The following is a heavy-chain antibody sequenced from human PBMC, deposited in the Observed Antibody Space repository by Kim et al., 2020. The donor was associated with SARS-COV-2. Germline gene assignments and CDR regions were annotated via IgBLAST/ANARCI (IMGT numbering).Heavy chain of an antibody. V-gene: IGHV3-49*02. J-gene: IGHJ4*02. Sequence: ASVKGRFTISRDDSKSIAYLQMNSLKTEDTAVYYCTPYCSGRSCYGGSDSWGQGTLVTVSS. CDR3: TPYCSGRSCYGGSDS. D-gene: IGHD2-15*01.